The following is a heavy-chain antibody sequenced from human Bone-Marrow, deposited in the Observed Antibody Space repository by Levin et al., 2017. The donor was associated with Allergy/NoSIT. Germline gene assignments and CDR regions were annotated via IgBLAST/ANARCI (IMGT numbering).Heavy chain of an antibody. CDR3: ARGAIVPVAGRVFDF. D-gene: IGHD6-19*01. CDR1: GFPFTRHF. CDR2: FNPFDGTT. J-gene: IGHJ4*02. V-gene: IGHV1-46*01. Sequence: ASVKVSCKASGFPFTRHFIHWVRQAPGQGLEWMGAFNPFDGTTAYAQKFQGRVSMTRDTSTTTAYMELRSLRSADTAVYYCARGAIVPVAGRVFDFWGPGTLVTVSS.